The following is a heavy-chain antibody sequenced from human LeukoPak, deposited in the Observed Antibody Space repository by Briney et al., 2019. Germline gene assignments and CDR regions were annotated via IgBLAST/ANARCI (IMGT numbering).Heavy chain of an antibody. CDR3: ARSRMTTGPPGAFDI. D-gene: IGHD4-17*01. J-gene: IGHJ3*02. Sequence: PGGSLRLSCAASGFTFSSYSMNWVRQAPGKGLEWVSSISSSSSYIYYADSVKGRFTISRDNAKNSLYLQMNSLRAEDTAVYYCARSRMTTGPPGAFDIWGQGTMVTVSS. V-gene: IGHV3-21*01. CDR1: GFTFSSYS. CDR2: ISSSSSYI.